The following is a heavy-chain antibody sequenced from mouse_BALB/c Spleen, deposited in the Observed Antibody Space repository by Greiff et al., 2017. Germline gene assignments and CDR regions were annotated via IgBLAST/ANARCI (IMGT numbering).Heavy chain of an antibody. CDR2: IYPGSGNT. V-gene: IGHV1-84*02. CDR3: AREVIYYDYDDGDY. J-gene: IGHJ2*01. CDR1: GYTFTDYY. D-gene: IGHD2-4*01. Sequence: VQLQQSGPELVKPGASVKISCKASGYTFTDYYINWVKQKPGQGLEWIGWIYPGSGNTKYNEKFKGKATLTVDTSSSTAYMQLSSLTSEDTAVYFCAREVIYYDYDDGDYWGQGTTLTVSS.